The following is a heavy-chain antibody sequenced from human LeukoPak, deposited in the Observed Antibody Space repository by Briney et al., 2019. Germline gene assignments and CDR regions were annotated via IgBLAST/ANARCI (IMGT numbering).Heavy chain of an antibody. J-gene: IGHJ6*02. V-gene: IGHV3-30-3*01. CDR2: ISYDGNNK. CDR1: RFTFSSYA. CDR3: ARDVEMATISFYYYYYAMDV. Sequence: GRSLTLSCAASRFTFSSYAMHWVRQAPGKGLEWVADISYDGNNKYYADSVKGRFTISRDNSKTTLYLQMNSLRAEDTAVYYCARDVEMATISFYYYYYAMDVWGQGTTVTASS. D-gene: IGHD5-24*01.